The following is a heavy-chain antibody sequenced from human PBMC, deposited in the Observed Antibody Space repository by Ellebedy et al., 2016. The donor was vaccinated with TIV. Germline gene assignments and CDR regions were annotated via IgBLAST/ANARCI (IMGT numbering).Heavy chain of an antibody. CDR3: ARDQSDEYNFFDY. J-gene: IGHJ4*02. CDR1: GYTFTSYA. Sequence: AASVKVSCKASGYTFTSYAMHWVRQAPGQRLEWMGWINAGNGKTKYSQTFQGRVTITRDTSASTAYMELSSLRSEETAVYYCARDQSDEYNFFDYWGQGTLVTVSS. D-gene: IGHD5-24*01. CDR2: INAGNGKT. V-gene: IGHV1-3*01.